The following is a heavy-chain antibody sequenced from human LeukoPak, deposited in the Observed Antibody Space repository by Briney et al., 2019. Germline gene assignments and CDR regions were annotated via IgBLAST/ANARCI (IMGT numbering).Heavy chain of an antibody. Sequence: PAETLSLTCAVYGGSFSGYYWTWIRQSPRKGLEWIGEINHSGRTNYNTSLKSRVTISVETSKNQCSLKLSSVTAADTAVYYCARGKGSGWSFDYWGQGTLVTVSS. D-gene: IGHD6-19*01. J-gene: IGHJ4*02. CDR2: INHSGRT. CDR1: GGSFSGYY. V-gene: IGHV4-34*01. CDR3: ARGKGSGWSFDY.